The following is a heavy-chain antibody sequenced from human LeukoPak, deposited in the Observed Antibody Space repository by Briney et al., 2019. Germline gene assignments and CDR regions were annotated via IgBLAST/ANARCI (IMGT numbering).Heavy chain of an antibody. CDR1: GYTSTGYY. CDR3: ARDGGTKYYYDSTDY. Sequence: GASVKVSCKASGYTSTGYYMHWVRQAPGQGLEWMGWINPNSGGTNYAQKFQGRVTMTRDTSISTAYMELSRLRSDDTAVYYCARDGGTKYYYDSTDYWGQGTLVTVSS. J-gene: IGHJ4*02. CDR2: INPNSGGT. V-gene: IGHV1-2*02. D-gene: IGHD3-22*01.